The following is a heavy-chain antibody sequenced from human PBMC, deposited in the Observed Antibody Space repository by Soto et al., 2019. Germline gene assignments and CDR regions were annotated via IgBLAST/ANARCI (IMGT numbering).Heavy chain of an antibody. J-gene: IGHJ4*02. V-gene: IGHV3-64D*06. D-gene: IGHD1-26*01. CDR2: ISSNGGST. Sequence: VGSLRLSCSASGFTFSSYAMHWVRQAPGKGLEYVSAISSNGGSTYYADSVKGRFTISRDNSKNTLYLQMSSLRAEDTAVYYCVKDGQGGVSYYWGQGTLVTVSS. CDR3: VKDGQGGVSYY. CDR1: GFTFSSYA.